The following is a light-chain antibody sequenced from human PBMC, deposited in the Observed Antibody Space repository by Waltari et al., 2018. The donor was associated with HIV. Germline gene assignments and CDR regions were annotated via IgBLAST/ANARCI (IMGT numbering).Light chain of an antibody. CDR1: TSTLGTTS. CDR2: SDD. Sequence: QSVLTQPPSASGTPGQRVTISCSGTTSTLGTTSVNWYQQLPGTAPKRLIFSDDQRPAGVPDRFSGAKSGTSASMTISGVQSEDEGDYYCAAWDDSLSEPYVLFGGGTRLTVL. CDR3: AAWDDSLSEPYVL. V-gene: IGLV1-44*01. J-gene: IGLJ2*01.